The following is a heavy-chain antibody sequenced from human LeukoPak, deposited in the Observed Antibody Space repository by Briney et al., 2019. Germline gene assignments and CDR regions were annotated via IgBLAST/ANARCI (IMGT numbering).Heavy chain of an antibody. D-gene: IGHD2-2*01. CDR3: ATYPARNYHYYGMDV. CDR2: ISWNSGSI. Sequence: GGSLRLSCAASGFTFDDHAMHWVRQAPGKGLEWVSGISWNSGSIGYADSVKGRFTISRDNSKNTLYLQMNSLRAEDTAVYYCATYPARNYHYYGMDVWGQETTVTVSS. CDR1: GFTFDDHA. V-gene: IGHV3-9*01. J-gene: IGHJ6*02.